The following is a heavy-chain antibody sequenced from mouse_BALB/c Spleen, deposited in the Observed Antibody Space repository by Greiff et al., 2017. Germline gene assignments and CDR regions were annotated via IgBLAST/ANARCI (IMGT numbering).Heavy chain of an antibody. D-gene: IGHD2-1*01. CDR2: IDPETGGT. Sequence: VQLQQSGAELVRPGASVTLSCKASGYTFTDYEMHWVKQTPVHGLEWIGAIDPETGGTAYNQKFKGKATLTADKSSSTAYMELRSLTSEDSAVYYCTYGKKYYFDDWGQGTTLTVSS. CDR1: GYTFTDYE. CDR3: TYGKKYYFDD. J-gene: IGHJ2*01. V-gene: IGHV1-15*01.